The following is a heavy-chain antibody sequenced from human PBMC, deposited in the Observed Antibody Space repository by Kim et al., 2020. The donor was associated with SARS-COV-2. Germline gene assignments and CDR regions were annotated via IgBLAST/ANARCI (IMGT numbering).Heavy chain of an antibody. J-gene: IGHJ5*02. Sequence: VKGRFTISRDNAKNSLYLQMNSLRDEDTAVYYCARDRYSSSWSTYNWFDPWGQGTLVTVSS. CDR3: ARDRYSSSWSTYNWFDP. D-gene: IGHD6-13*01. V-gene: IGHV3-48*02.